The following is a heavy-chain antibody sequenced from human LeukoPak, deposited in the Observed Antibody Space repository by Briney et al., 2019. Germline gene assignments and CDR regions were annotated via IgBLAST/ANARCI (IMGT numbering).Heavy chain of an antibody. V-gene: IGHV3-23*01. CDR1: GFTFSSYA. J-gene: IGHJ4*02. CDR2: ISGSGGST. Sequence: GGSLRLSCAASGFTFSSYAMSWVRQAPGKGLEWVSAISGSGGSTYYADSVKGRFTISRDYSKNTLYLQMNSLRAEDTAVYYCAKIYCSGGSCSDYWGQGTLVTVSS. D-gene: IGHD2-15*01. CDR3: AKIYCSGGSCSDY.